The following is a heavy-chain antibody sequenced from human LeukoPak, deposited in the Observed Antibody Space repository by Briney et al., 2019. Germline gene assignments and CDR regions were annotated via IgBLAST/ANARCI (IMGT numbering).Heavy chain of an antibody. Sequence: RSETLSLTCTLSGGSISCSSYYWGWIRQPPGKGLECIGSIYSGSTHYNPSLKRRLTISVDTSKHQFSRKLISVIAADPAVYYCTRNISIVVVVTTTQGRYNSFDLWGQGTQVTVSS. CDR3: TRNISIVVVVTTTQGRYNSFDL. J-gene: IGHJ5*02. D-gene: IGHD2-15*01. V-gene: IGHV4-39*01. CDR1: GGSISCSSYY. CDR2: IYSGST.